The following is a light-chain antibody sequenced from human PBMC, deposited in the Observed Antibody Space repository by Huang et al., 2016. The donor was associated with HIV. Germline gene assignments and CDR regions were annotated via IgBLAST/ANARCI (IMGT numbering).Light chain of an antibody. Sequence: EIVLTQSPGTLSLSTGESVTLSCRASPSLSSNYLAWYQPKPGQAPTLLIYGASTRATGIPDRISGSGSGTDFTLTISGLEPEDFAMYYCQQYGTSPYTFGQGTKLEIK. J-gene: IGKJ2*01. CDR1: PSLSSNY. V-gene: IGKV3-20*01. CDR2: GAS. CDR3: QQYGTSPYT.